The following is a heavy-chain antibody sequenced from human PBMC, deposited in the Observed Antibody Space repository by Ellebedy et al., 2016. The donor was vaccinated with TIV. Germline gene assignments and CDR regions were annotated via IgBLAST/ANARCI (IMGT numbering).Heavy chain of an antibody. CDR1: GGSISSSNW. Sequence: MPSETLSLTCAVSGGSISSSNWWSWVRQPPGKGLEWIGEIYHSGTTHYNPSLKSRVTISLDKSNNQFSLSLSSLTAADTAVYYCARLIFNAFDIWGQGTIVTVSS. CDR2: IYHSGTT. CDR3: ARLIFNAFDI. J-gene: IGHJ3*02. D-gene: IGHD2-21*02. V-gene: IGHV4-4*02.